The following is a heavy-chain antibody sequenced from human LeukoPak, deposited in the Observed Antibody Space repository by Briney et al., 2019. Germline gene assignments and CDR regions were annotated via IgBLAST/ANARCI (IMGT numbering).Heavy chain of an antibody. D-gene: IGHD3-9*01. J-gene: IGHJ4*02. CDR1: GFTFSSYA. Sequence: GGSLRLSCAASGFTFSSYAMHWVRQAPGKGLEYVSAISSNGGSTYYADSVKGRFTISRDNSKNTLYLQMGSLRAEDVAVYYCARGQDYDILTGYDYWGQGTLVTVSS. CDR2: ISSNGGST. CDR3: ARGQDYDILTGYDY. V-gene: IGHV3-64*02.